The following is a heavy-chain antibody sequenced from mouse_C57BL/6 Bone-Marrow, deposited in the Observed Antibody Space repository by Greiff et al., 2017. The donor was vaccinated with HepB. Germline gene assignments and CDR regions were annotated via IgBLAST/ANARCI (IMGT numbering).Heavy chain of an antibody. CDR3: ARGDRWLLPAWFAY. J-gene: IGHJ3*01. Sequence: VHLVESDAELVKPGASVKISCKVSGYTFTDHTIHWMKQRPEQGLEWIGYIYPRDGSTKYNEKFKGKATLTADKSSSTAYMQLNSLTSEDSAVYFCARGDRWLLPAWFAYWGQGTLVTVSA. V-gene: IGHV1-78*01. CDR2: IYPRDGST. CDR1: GYTFTDHT. D-gene: IGHD2-3*01.